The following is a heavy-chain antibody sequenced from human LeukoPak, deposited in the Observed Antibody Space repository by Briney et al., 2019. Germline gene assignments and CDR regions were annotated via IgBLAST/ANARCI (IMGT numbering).Heavy chain of an antibody. Sequence: ASVTVSCKASGYTFTSYGISWVRQAPGQGLEWMGWISAYNGNTNYAQKLQGRVTMTTDTSTSTAYMELRSLRSDDTAVYYCARDREGTIFGVVSPYNWFDPWGQGTLVTVSS. CDR3: ARDREGTIFGVVSPYNWFDP. J-gene: IGHJ5*02. CDR2: ISAYNGNT. D-gene: IGHD3-3*01. V-gene: IGHV1-18*01. CDR1: GYTFTSYG.